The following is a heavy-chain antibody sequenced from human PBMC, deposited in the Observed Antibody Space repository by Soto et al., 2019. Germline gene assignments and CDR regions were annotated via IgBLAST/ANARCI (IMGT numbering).Heavy chain of an antibody. CDR1: GASISSGW. J-gene: IGHJ5*02. Sequence: TSETLSLTCAVSGASISSGWWTWVRQPPGKGLEWIGETLYSGRTNYNSSLNSRVTISIDKSKKQFSLNLSSVTAADTAVYYCSSRVTDAPTWGTGNLVTVSS. CDR3: SSRVTDAPT. D-gene: IGHD3-10*01. V-gene: IGHV4-4*02. CDR2: TLYSGRT.